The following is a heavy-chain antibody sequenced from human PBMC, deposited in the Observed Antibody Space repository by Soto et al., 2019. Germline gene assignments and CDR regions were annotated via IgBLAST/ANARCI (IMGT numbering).Heavy chain of an antibody. D-gene: IGHD1-20*01. V-gene: IGHV3-30*18. CDR1: GFTFSSYG. CDR2: ISYDGSNK. J-gene: IGHJ6*02. CDR3: AKDVYGYGMDV. Sequence: PGGSLRLSCAPSGFTFSSYGIHWVRQAPGKGLEWVAVISYDGSNKYYADSVKGRFTISRDNSKNTLYLQMNSLRAEDTAVYYCAKDVYGYGMDVWGQGTTVTVSS.